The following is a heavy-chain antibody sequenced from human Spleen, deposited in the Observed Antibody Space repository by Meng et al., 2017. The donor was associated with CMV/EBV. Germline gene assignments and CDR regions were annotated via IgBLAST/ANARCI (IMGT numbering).Heavy chain of an antibody. D-gene: IGHD3-10*01. J-gene: IGHJ4*02. CDR1: GRSISSYY. Sequence: QWHPLPSCPCLVKPADTLSLTRTLSGRSISSYYWSWVRQPAGKGLEWIGRIYTSGSTNYNPSLKSRVTMSVDTSKNQFSLKLSSVTAADTAVYYCARILWFGELQYYFDYWGQETLVTVSS. V-gene: IGHV4-4*07. CDR2: IYTSGST. CDR3: ARILWFGELQYYFDY.